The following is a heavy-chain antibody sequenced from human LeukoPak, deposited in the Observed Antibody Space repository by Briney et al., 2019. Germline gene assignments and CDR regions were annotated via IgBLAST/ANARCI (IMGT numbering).Heavy chain of an antibody. J-gene: IGHJ5*02. Sequence: SETLSLTCAVSGGSIRYSGHSWGWIRQPPGKGLQWIGTIFYSGSTYYNPSLKSRLTISVDTSKNQFSLKLSSVTAADTAVYYCARDRWGTFDPWGQGTLVTVSS. D-gene: IGHD5-24*01. CDR3: ARDRWGTFDP. V-gene: IGHV4-39*07. CDR2: IFYSGST. CDR1: GGSIRYSGHS.